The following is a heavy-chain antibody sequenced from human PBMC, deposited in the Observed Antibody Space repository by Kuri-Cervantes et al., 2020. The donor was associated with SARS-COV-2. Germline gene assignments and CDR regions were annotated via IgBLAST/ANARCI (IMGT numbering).Heavy chain of an antibody. Sequence: SVKVSCKASGGTFSSYAISWVRQAPGQGLEWMGRIIPIFGTANYAQKFQGRVTITADESTSTAYMELSSLRSEDTAVYYCARGWQQQLVGDAFDIWGQGTMVTVSS. CDR1: GGTFSSYA. CDR3: ARGWQQQLVGDAFDI. CDR2: IIPIFGTA. D-gene: IGHD6-13*01. V-gene: IGHV1-69*13. J-gene: IGHJ3*02.